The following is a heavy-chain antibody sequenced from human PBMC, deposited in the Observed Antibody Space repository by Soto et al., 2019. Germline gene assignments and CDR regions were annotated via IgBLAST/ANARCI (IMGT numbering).Heavy chain of an antibody. Sequence: GGSLRLSCAASGFTFSSYSMNWVRQAPGKGLEWVSYISSSGTSTYYAGSVKGRFTISRDNAQSSLYLQMNSLRAEDAAVYYCARATGEKLPATMRFYFYYYMDVWGKGTTVTVSS. V-gene: IGHV3-48*01. J-gene: IGHJ6*03. CDR3: ARATGEKLPATMRFYFYYYMDV. D-gene: IGHD2-2*01. CDR1: GFTFSSYS. CDR2: ISSSGTST.